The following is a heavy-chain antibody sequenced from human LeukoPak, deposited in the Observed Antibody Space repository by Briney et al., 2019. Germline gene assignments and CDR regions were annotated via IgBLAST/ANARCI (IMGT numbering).Heavy chain of an antibody. CDR1: GFSISSYA. J-gene: IGHJ4*02. Sequence: GGSLRLSCAASGFSISSYALHWVRQAPGKGLQYVSGISNGGSIDYANSVKCRFTISRDNSKNTLYLQMGSLRPEDMAVYYCARDFSYGSGFDYWGQGILVTVSS. V-gene: IGHV3-64*01. D-gene: IGHD5-18*01. CDR2: ISNGGSI. CDR3: ARDFSYGSGFDY.